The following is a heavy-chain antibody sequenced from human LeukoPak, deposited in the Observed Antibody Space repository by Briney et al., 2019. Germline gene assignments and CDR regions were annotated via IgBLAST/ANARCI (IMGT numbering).Heavy chain of an antibody. CDR3: AKVHYTGGFPCRNYFDS. Sequence: GGSLRLSCAASGFTFGGYAMSWVRQAPGKGLEGVSSIGANGDRIYSADSVKGRLTISRDNSKKTLYLQMNSLRAEDTAIYFCAKVHYTGGFPCRNYFDSWGQGTPVTVSS. D-gene: IGHD7-27*01. CDR1: GFTFGGYA. J-gene: IGHJ4*02. CDR2: IGANGDRI. V-gene: IGHV3-23*01.